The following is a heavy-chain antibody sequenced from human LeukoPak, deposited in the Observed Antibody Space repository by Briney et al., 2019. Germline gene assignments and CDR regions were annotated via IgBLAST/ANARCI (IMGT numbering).Heavy chain of an antibody. CDR1: GGSISSSSYY. CDR3: AKDGSDNWGLFDS. Sequence: NPSQTLSLTCTVSGGSISSSSYYWGWIRQSPGKGLEWVGSINYSGRAYYNPSLKSRVTISADTSNQFSLKLSTVTAADTAVYYCAKDGSDNWGLFDSWGQGTLVTVSS. J-gene: IGHJ4*02. D-gene: IGHD1-1*01. V-gene: IGHV4-39*07. CDR2: INYSGRA.